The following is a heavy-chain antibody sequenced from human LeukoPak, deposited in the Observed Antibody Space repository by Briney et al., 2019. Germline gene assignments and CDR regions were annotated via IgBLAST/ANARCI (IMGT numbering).Heavy chain of an antibody. CDR1: GFTFSSYA. V-gene: IGHV3-23*01. CDR3: AKDFEFGEYYFDY. J-gene: IGHJ4*02. D-gene: IGHD3-10*01. CDR2: IGGSGGST. Sequence: PGGSLRLSCAASGFTFSSYAMSWVRQAPGKELEWVSAIGGSGGSTYYADSVKGRFTVSRDNSKNTLYLQMNSLRAEDTAVYYCAKDFEFGEYYFDYWGQGTLVTVSS.